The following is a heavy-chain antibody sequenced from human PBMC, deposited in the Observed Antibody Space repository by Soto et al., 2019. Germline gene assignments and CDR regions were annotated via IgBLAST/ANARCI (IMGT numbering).Heavy chain of an antibody. J-gene: IGHJ5*02. CDR2: ISTYSGDT. Sequence: ASVKVSCKASGYTFFTYDISWVRQAPGQGLEWMGWISTYSGDTKYAQKFQGRVTMTTDTSTTTAYLELRSLRSDDTAVYYCARGPAQFDPWGQGTLVTVSS. D-gene: IGHD2-2*01. V-gene: IGHV1-18*01. CDR3: ARGPAQFDP. CDR1: GYTFFTYD.